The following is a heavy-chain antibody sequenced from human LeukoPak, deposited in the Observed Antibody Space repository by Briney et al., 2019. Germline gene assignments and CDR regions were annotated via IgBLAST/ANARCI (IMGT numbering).Heavy chain of an antibody. Sequence: GGSLRLSCAASGFSFGDHWMSWVRQAPGKGPEWVGRIKSNAAGATTDYAAPVKGRFTISREDSRHTLYLQMNSLKTEDTAVYYCTMIQGWGSGSYYVDYWGQGTLVTVSS. D-gene: IGHD3-10*01. CDR3: TMIQGWGSGSYYVDY. CDR2: IKSNAAGATT. J-gene: IGHJ4*02. CDR1: GFSFGDHW. V-gene: IGHV3-15*01.